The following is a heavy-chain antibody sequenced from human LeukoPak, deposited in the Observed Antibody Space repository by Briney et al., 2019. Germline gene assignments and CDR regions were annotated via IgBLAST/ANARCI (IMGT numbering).Heavy chain of an antibody. Sequence: PGGSLRLSCAASGFSISSYAMSWVRQAPGKGLEWVSSFSSGASTDYADSVKGRFTISRDNPKNTVYLQMNSLRAEDTAVYYCAKQRVSNGYYYFDYWGQGTLVTVSS. J-gene: IGHJ4*02. CDR2: FSSGAST. CDR1: GFSISSYA. D-gene: IGHD3-22*01. V-gene: IGHV3-23*01. CDR3: AKQRVSNGYYYFDY.